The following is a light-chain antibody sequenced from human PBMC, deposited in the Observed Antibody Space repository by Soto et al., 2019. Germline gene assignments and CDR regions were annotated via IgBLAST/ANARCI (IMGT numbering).Light chain of an antibody. J-gene: IGKJ1*01. CDR2: GAF. CDR1: QSVSSN. V-gene: IGKV3-15*01. CDR3: QQYNSWWT. Sequence: ETVIAQSPLTLSVSPGERVTLSCRASQSVSSNLAWYQQKPGQAPSLLIYGAFTRATGIPARFSGTGSGTEFTLTISSLQPDDFATYYCQQYNSWWTFGQGTKVDI.